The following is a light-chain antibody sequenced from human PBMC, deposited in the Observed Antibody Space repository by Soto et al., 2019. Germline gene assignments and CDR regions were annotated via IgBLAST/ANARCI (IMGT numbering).Light chain of an antibody. CDR3: QQYYSTPRT. CDR1: QSVLYSSNNKNY. CDR2: WAS. Sequence: IVMPQNPPSLPVSMRERATINCKSSQSVLYSSNNKNYLAWYQQKPGQPPKLLIYWASTRESGVPDRFSGSGSGTDFTLTISSLQAEDVAVYYCQQYYSTPRTFGQGTKAAIK. J-gene: IGKJ1*01. V-gene: IGKV4-1*01.